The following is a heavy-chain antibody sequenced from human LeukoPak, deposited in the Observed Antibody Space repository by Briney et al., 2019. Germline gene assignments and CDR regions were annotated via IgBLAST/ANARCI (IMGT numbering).Heavy chain of an antibody. CDR3: AREFSDCSSTSCYGWFDP. CDR1: GDSVSSGTSC. CDR2: FYKNVRT. V-gene: IGHV4-61*01. D-gene: IGHD2-2*01. J-gene: IGHJ5*02. Sequence: SETLSLTCTVSGDSVSSGTSCWSWIRQPPGKGLEWIGYFYKNVRTTYNPSLKSRVTMSVDTSKNQFSLRLSSVTAADTAVYYCAREFSDCSSTSCYGWFDPWGQGTLVTVSS.